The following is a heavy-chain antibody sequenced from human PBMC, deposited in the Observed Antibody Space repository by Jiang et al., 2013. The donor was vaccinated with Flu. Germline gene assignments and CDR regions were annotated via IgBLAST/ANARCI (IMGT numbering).Heavy chain of an antibody. CDR2: SITVGAP. V-gene: IGHV4-59*01. J-gene: IGHJ2*01. D-gene: IGHD1-7*01. CDR1: SSYY. Sequence: SSYYWSWIRQPPGRDWSGLGISITVGAPTTTPPLKSRVTISVDTSKNQXSLKLSSVTAADMAVYYCARDNWNYVGWYFDLWGRGTLVTVSS. CDR3: ARDNWNYVGWYFDL.